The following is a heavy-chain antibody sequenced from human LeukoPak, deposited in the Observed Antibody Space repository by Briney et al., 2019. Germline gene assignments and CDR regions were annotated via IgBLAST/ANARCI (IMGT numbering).Heavy chain of an antibody. CDR2: IYHSGST. J-gene: IGHJ3*02. D-gene: IGHD2-15*01. Sequence: SETLSLTCAVSGGSISSGGYSWSWIRQPPGKGLEWIGYIYHSGSTYYNPSLKSRVTISVDRSKNQFSLKLSSVTAADTAVYYCARGGGYCSGGSCLYDAFDIWGQGTIVTVSS. CDR3: ARGGGYCSGGSCLYDAFDI. V-gene: IGHV4-30-2*01. CDR1: GGSISSGGYS.